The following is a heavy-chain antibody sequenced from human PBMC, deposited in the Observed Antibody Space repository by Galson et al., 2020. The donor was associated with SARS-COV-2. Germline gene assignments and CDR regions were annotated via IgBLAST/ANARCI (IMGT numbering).Heavy chain of an antibody. J-gene: IGHJ4*02. CDR1: GDSVSSNIAA. Sequence: SQTLSLTCAISGDSVSSNIAAWNWIRQSPSRGLEWLGRTYYRSKWYDDYAVSVKSRITINPDTSKNQFSLQLDSVTPGDTAVYYCARESIGNGYFYSWGQGTLVTVSS. D-gene: IGHD2-8*01. V-gene: IGHV6-1*01. CDR2: TYYRSKWYD. CDR3: ARESIGNGYFYS.